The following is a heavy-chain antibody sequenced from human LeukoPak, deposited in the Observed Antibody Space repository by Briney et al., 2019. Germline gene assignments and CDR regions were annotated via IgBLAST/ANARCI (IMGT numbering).Heavy chain of an antibody. Sequence: TSETLSLTCTVSGVSISSYYWSWIRQPPGKGLEWIGYIYYSGRTNYNTSLRRVATTSVATSSTQYSQKLSPVTAADTAVYYCARVSDDRSGYFHYWGQGTLVTVSS. D-gene: IGHD3-22*01. CDR3: ARVSDDRSGYFHY. J-gene: IGHJ4*02. V-gene: IGHV4-59*01. CDR2: IYYSGRT. CDR1: GVSISSYY.